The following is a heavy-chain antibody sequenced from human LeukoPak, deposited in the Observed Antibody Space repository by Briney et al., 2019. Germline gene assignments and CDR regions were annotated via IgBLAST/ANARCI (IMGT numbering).Heavy chain of an antibody. Sequence: GASVKVSCKASGYTFTDYYVHWVRQAPGQGLEWMGWINPDSGDTNYAQKFQGRVTMTRDTFISTAYMELSRLRSGDTAVYYCAKTTFYFGSGSYYPDYWGQGTLVTVSS. CDR1: GYTFTDYY. V-gene: IGHV1-2*02. CDR3: AKTTFYFGSGSYYPDY. J-gene: IGHJ4*02. D-gene: IGHD3-10*01. CDR2: INPDSGDT.